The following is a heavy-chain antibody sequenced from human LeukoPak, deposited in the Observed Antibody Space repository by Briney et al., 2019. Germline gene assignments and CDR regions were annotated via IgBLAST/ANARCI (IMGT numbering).Heavy chain of an antibody. J-gene: IGHJ4*02. CDR1: GGSISSYY. CDR3: ARIVIAAAEGYFDY. CDR2: IYYSGST. D-gene: IGHD6-13*01. Sequence: SETLFLTCTVSGGSISSYYWSWIRQPPGKGLEWIGYIYYSGSTNYNPSLKSRVTISVDTSKNQFSLKLSSVTAADTAVYYCARIVIAAAEGYFDYWGQGTLVTVSS. V-gene: IGHV4-59*01.